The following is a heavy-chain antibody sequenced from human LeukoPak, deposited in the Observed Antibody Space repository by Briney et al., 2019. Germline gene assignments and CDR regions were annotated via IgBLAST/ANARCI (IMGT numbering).Heavy chain of an antibody. V-gene: IGHV4-39*07. CDR3: ARGGYASAWSGGRGMDV. CDR2: IYYSGST. Sequence: SETLSLTCTVSGGSISSSSYYWGWIRQPPGKGLEWIGSIYYSGSTYYNPSLKSRVTISVDTSKNQFSLKLSSVTAADTAVYYCARGGYASAWSGGRGMDVWGEGTTVTVAS. J-gene: IGHJ6*04. D-gene: IGHD2-2*01. CDR1: GGSISSSSYY.